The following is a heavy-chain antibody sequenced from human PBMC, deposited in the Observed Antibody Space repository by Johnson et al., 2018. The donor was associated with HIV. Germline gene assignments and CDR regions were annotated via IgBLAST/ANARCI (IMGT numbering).Heavy chain of an antibody. Sequence: QVQLVESGGGVVQPGTSLRLSCAASGFTFSRCGMHWVRQAPGKGLEWAAVISNDGSAKYYAYSVKGRFTISRDNSKNTLYLQMNSLRAEDTAFYYCAREERTTMIVAGGWAPHDAFDVWGQGTMVTVSS. CDR3: AREERTTMIVAGGWAPHDAFDV. V-gene: IGHV3-30*03. CDR1: GFTFSRCG. D-gene: IGHD3-22*01. J-gene: IGHJ3*01. CDR2: ISNDGSAK.